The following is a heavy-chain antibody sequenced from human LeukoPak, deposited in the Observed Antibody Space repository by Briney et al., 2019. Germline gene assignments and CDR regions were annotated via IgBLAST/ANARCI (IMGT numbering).Heavy chain of an antibody. CDR1: GFTFSSYA. J-gene: IGHJ4*02. V-gene: IGHV3-23*01. CDR3: ARDGRFLEWSPGGY. CDR2: ISGSGGST. D-gene: IGHD3-3*01. Sequence: PGGSLRLSCAASGFTFSSYAMSWVRQAPGKGLEWVSAISGSGGSTYYADSVKGRFTISRDNAKNSLYLQMNSLRAEDTAVYYCARDGRFLEWSPGGYWGQGTLVTVSS.